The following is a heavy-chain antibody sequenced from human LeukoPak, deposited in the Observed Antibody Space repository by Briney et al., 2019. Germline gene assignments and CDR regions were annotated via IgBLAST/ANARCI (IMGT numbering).Heavy chain of an antibody. CDR2: ISGSGGST. J-gene: IGHJ4*02. V-gene: IGHV3-23*01. Sequence: GGSLRLSCAASGFTFSSYAMSWVRQAPGKGLEWVSAISGSGGSTYYADSVKGRFTISRDNSKNTLYLQMNSARAQDTAVYYCAKSRYSSDPTFSGGQGTLVTVSS. CDR3: AKSRYSSDPTFS. D-gene: IGHD6-19*01. CDR1: GFTFSSYA.